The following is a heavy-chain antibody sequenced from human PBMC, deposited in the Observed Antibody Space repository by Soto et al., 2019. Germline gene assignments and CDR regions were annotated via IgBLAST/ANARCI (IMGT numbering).Heavy chain of an antibody. Sequence: GVSLRLSCAASGFTFSNYWMHWVRQAPGKGLVWVSRVNGDGSSTFYADSVKGRFTISRDNAENTVFLQMNSLRAEDTAVYYCARDNWNTVWGQGTMVTVSS. D-gene: IGHD1-20*01. CDR1: GFTFSNYW. V-gene: IGHV3-74*01. J-gene: IGHJ3*01. CDR3: ARDNWNTV. CDR2: VNGDGSST.